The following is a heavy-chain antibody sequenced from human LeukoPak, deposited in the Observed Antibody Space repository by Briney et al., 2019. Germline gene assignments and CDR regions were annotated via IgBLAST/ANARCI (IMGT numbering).Heavy chain of an antibody. V-gene: IGHV1-2*02. J-gene: IGHJ6*03. CDR2: IHPNSGNT. CDR3: ARVTLMSSSPQRPAYYYMDV. CDR1: GYTFTGIGSY. Sequence: ASVKVSCKTSGYTFTGIGSYLYWVRQAPGQGLEWVGWIHPNSGNTKSAQKFQGRVTMTRDTSISTAYMELSRLRSDDTAVYYCARVTLMSSSPQRPAYYYMDVWGKGTTVTISS. D-gene: IGHD6-13*01.